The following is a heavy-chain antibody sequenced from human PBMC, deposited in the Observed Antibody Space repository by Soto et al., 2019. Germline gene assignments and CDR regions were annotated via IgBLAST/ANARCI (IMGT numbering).Heavy chain of an antibody. CDR2: IYYSGST. J-gene: IGHJ3*02. CDR1: GGSISSYY. D-gene: IGHD6-6*01. V-gene: IGHV4-59*01. Sequence: QVQLHESGPGLVKPTETLSLTCTVSGGSISSYYWSRIRPPPGKGLEWIWYIYYSGSTNYNPSRKSRVTIAVDTSKDQFSLKLSSVTGADTAVYYCAREVPGGVAARAVGWVAFDIWGQGTMVTVSS. CDR3: AREVPGGVAARAVGWVAFDI.